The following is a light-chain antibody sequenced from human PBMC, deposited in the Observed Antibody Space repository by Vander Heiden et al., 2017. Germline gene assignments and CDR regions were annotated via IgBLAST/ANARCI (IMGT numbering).Light chain of an antibody. J-gene: IGKJ4*01. CDR2: KAS. CDR1: QSISSW. Sequence: DTHMIQSPSTLSASVGDRVTITCRASQSISSWLAWYQQKPEKAPKLLIYKASSLEAGVPSRFSGSGSGTEFTLTISSLQPDDFATYYYQQYINYPLTFGGGTKVEIK. CDR3: QQYINYPLT. V-gene: IGKV1-5*03.